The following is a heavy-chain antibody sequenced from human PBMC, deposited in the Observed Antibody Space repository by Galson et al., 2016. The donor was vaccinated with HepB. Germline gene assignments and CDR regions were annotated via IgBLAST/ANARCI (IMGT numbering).Heavy chain of an antibody. CDR1: GFNFGSYA. J-gene: IGHJ4*02. V-gene: IGHV3-23*01. Sequence: SLRLSCAGSGFNFGSYAMSWLRQAPGKGLEWVSAISGSGLKTHYADSVQGRFIISRENSMSTVYLQMTSLRDEDTAIYFCAKGTGQSVAGPFDSWDQGALVTVSS. D-gene: IGHD6-19*01. CDR2: ISGSGLKT. CDR3: AKGTGQSVAGPFDS.